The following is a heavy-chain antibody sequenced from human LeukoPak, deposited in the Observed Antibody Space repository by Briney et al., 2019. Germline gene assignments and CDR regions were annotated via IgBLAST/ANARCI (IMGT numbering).Heavy chain of an antibody. D-gene: IGHD5-12*01. Sequence: PGGSLRLSCAASGFTFSSYSMNWVRQAPGKGLEWVSSISRSSTYTYYADSLKGRIAISRDNSKNSLYLQMNSLRVEDTAVYYCARGGGDSGYDYDDFWGQGTLVTVSS. CDR3: ARGGGDSGYDYDDF. CDR2: ISRSSTYT. J-gene: IGHJ4*02. V-gene: IGHV3-21*01. CDR1: GFTFSSYS.